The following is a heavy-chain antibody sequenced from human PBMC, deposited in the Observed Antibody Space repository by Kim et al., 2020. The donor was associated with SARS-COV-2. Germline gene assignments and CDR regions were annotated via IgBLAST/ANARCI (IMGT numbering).Heavy chain of an antibody. CDR2: IKSKTDGGTT. CDR1: GFTFSNAW. D-gene: IGHD2-2*01. J-gene: IGHJ4*02. V-gene: IGHV3-15*01. Sequence: GGSLRLSCAASGFTFSNAWMSWVRQAPGKGLEWVGRIKSKTDGGTTDYAAPVKGRFTISRDDSKNTLYLQMNSLKTEDTAVYYCTTALIPAAMEVDYWGQGTLVTVSS. CDR3: TTALIPAAMEVDY.